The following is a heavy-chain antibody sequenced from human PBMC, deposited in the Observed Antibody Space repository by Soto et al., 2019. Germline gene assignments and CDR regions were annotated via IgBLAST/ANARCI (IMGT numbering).Heavy chain of an antibody. CDR1: GGSISSGDYY. CDR2: IYYSGST. Sequence: QVQLQESGPGLVKPSQTLSLTCTVSGGSISSGDYYWSWIRQPPGKGLEWIGYIYYSGSTYYNPSFKSRVTISVDTSKTQFSLKLSSVTAADTAVYYCARVDYGDYGGKYCCDYWGQGTLVTVSS. CDR3: ARVDYGDYGGKYCCDY. D-gene: IGHD4-17*01. V-gene: IGHV4-30-4*01. J-gene: IGHJ4*02.